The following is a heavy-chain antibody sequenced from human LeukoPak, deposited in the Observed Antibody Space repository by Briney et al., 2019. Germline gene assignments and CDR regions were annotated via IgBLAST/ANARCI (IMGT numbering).Heavy chain of an antibody. V-gene: IGHV1-18*01. CDR3: ARVSISLVRGTVITATFDS. D-gene: IGHD3-10*01. J-gene: IGHJ4*02. Sequence: GASVKVSCKGSDYPFTSYGISWVRQAPGQGLEWMGWINSHNSNTNYAQNLQDRVSMTTDTSTSTAFMELRGLRSDDTAVHYCARVSISLVRGTVITATFDSWGQGTLVTVSS. CDR2: INSHNSNT. CDR1: DYPFTSYG.